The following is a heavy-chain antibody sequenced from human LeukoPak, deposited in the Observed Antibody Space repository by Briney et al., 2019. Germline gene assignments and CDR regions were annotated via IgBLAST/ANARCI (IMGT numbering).Heavy chain of an antibody. CDR3: ARLGGGSGTYYNPDPNWFDP. CDR1: GYSFTSYW. Sequence: GESLKISCKGSGYSFTSYWISWVRQMPGKGLEWMGRIDPSDSYTNYSPSFQGHVTFSVDKTISTAYLQWRSLKASDTAMYYCARLGGGSGTYYNPDPNWFDPWGQGTLVTVSS. CDR2: IDPSDSYT. V-gene: IGHV5-10-1*01. D-gene: IGHD3-10*01. J-gene: IGHJ5*02.